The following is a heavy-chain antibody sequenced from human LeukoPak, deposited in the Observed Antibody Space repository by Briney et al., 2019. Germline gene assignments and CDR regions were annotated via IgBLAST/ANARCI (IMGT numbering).Heavy chain of an antibody. J-gene: IGHJ4*02. CDR3: ATPTYHYYDSRGYYGGY. D-gene: IGHD3-22*01. Sequence: PSETLSVTCTVSGGSISSSSYYWGWIRQPPGKGLEWIGSIYYSGSTYYNPSLKSRVTISVDTSKNQFSLKLSSVTAADTAVYYCATPTYHYYDSRGYYGGYWGQGTLVTVSS. CDR1: GGSISSSSYY. V-gene: IGHV4-39*01. CDR2: IYYSGST.